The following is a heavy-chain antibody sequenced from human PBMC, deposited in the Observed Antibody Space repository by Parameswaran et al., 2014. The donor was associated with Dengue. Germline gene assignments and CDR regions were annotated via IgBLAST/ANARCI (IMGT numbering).Heavy chain of an antibody. CDR3: ARDRYGSGSYGYYGMDV. CDR2: INSDGSST. Sequence: VRQMPGKGLVWVSRINSDGSSTSYADSVKGRFTISRDNAKNTLYLQMNSLRAEDTAVYYCARDRYGSGSYGYYGMDVWGQGTTVTVSS. J-gene: IGHJ6*02. V-gene: IGHV3-74*01. D-gene: IGHD3-10*01.